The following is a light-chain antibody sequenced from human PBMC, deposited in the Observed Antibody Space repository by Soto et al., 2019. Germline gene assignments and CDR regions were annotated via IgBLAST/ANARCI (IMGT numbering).Light chain of an antibody. V-gene: IGKV1-5*01. J-gene: IGKJ1*01. Sequence: DIQMTQSPSTLSASVGDRVTITCRASQSISSWLAWYQQKPGKAPKLLIYDASSVESGVPSRFSGSGSGTEFTLPISSLQPDDFATYYCQQYNSYSVTFGQGTKVLI. CDR2: DAS. CDR1: QSISSW. CDR3: QQYNSYSVT.